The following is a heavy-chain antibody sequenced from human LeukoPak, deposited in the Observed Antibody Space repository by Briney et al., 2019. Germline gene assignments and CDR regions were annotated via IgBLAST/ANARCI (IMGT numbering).Heavy chain of an antibody. CDR1: VFEFSTFW. D-gene: IGHD6-13*01. V-gene: IGHV3-74*01. J-gene: IGHJ5*02. CDR3: ATYATLYST. CDR2: INSDANII. Sequence: GGALRLSCATSVFEFSTFWMHWVRQAPGKRLVSVDRINSDANIIRYADSVKGRFTTSRHSAKNPLYLQMSSLSAEDPAVYYCATYATLYSTWGQGTLVSVSS.